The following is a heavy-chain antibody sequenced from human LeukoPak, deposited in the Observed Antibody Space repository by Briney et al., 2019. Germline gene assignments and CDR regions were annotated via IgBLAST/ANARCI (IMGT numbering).Heavy chain of an antibody. J-gene: IGHJ4*02. Sequence: SQTLSLTCTVSGGSISSGDYYWSWIRQHPGKGLEWIGYIHYSASTYYNPSLKSRVSISVSTSNNRFSLQLSSVTAADTAVYYCARVIGYDQLDYWGPGTLVTVSS. CDR2: IHYSAST. V-gene: IGHV4-31*03. D-gene: IGHD5-12*01. CDR1: GGSISSGDYY. CDR3: ARVIGYDQLDY.